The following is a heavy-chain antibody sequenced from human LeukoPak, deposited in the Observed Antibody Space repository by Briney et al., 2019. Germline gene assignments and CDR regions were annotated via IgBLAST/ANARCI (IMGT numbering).Heavy chain of an antibody. CDR1: GGSISSYY. V-gene: IGHV4-59*01. CDR3: ARGLGGSYWSPDDAFDI. CDR2: IYYSGST. J-gene: IGHJ3*02. D-gene: IGHD1-26*01. Sequence: SQTLSLTCTVSGGSISSYYWSWIRQPPGKGLEWIGYIYYSGSTNYNPSLKSRVTISVDTSKNQFSLKLSSVTAADTAVYYCARGLGGSYWSPDDAFDIWGQGTMVTVSS.